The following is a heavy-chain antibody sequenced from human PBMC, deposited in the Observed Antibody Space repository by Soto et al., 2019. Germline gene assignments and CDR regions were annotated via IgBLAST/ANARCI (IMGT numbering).Heavy chain of an antibody. Sequence: GGSLRLSCAASGFTFSNTWMSWVRQAPGKGLEWVGRFKSKTDGGTTDYAAPVKGRFTISRDDSKNTLYLQMNSLRTEDTAVYYCTTSPGYFDYWGQGTLVTVS. CDR2: FKSKTDGGTT. J-gene: IGHJ4*02. V-gene: IGHV3-15*01. CDR1: GFTFSNTW. CDR3: TTSPGYFDY.